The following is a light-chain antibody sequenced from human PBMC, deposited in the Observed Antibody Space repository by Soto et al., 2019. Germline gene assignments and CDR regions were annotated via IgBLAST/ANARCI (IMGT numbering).Light chain of an antibody. J-gene: IGKJ1*01. CDR2: AAS. Sequence: DIQMTQSPSSLSASVGDRVTITCRASQGISNYLAWYQQKPGQVPKLLIYAASTLQSGDPSRFSGSGSGTDFTRTISSLQPEDVATYYCQRDNSAPRTFGQGTKVEI. CDR1: QGISNY. V-gene: IGKV1-27*01. CDR3: QRDNSAPRT.